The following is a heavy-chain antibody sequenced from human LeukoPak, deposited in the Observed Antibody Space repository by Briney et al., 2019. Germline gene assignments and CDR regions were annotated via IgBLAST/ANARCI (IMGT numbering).Heavy chain of an antibody. CDR2: IKQDGSEK. CDR3: ASSGSYWILFDY. V-gene: IGHV3-7*01. J-gene: IGHJ4*02. Sequence: GGSLRLSSAASGFTFSSYWMSWVRQAPGKGLEWVANIKQDGSEKYYVDSVKGRFTISRDNAKNSLYLQMNSLRAEDTAVYYCASSGSYWILFDYWGQGTLVTVSS. CDR1: GFTFSSYW. D-gene: IGHD1-26*01.